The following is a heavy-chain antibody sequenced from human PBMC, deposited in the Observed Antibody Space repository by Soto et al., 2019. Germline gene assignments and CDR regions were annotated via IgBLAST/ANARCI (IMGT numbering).Heavy chain of an antibody. D-gene: IGHD3-22*01. V-gene: IGHV3-48*01. CDR3: ARGDGDYYDGNGYLGRH. Sequence: PGGSLRLSCAASGFTFSSYSMNWVRQAPGKGLEWVSYISSSSTTKYYADSVKGRFTISRDNAKNTLYLQMNSLRAEDTAVYYCARGDGDYYDGNGYLGRHWGQGTLVTVSS. J-gene: IGHJ4*02. CDR2: ISSSSTTK. CDR1: GFTFSSYS.